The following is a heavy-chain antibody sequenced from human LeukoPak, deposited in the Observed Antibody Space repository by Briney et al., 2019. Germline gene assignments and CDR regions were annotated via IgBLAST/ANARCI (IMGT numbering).Heavy chain of an antibody. CDR3: ARDPGLYSSSWYQLDY. CDR2: INPNSGGT. J-gene: IGHJ4*02. D-gene: IGHD6-13*01. Sequence: GASVKVSCKASGYTFTGYYMHWVRQAPGQGLEWMGWINPNSGGTNYAQKFQGRVTMTRDTSISIAYMELSRLRSDDTAVYYCARDPGLYSSSWYQLDYWGQGTLVTVSS. CDR1: GYTFTGYY. V-gene: IGHV1-2*02.